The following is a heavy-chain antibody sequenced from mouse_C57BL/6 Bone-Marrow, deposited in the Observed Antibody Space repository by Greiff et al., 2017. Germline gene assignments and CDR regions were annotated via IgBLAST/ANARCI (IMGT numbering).Heavy chain of an antibody. V-gene: IGHV1-76*01. CDR1: GYTFTDYY. Sequence: QVQLQQSGAELVRPGASVKLSCKASGYTFTDYYINWVKQRPGQGLEWIARIYPGSGNTYYNEKFKGKATLTAEKSSSTAYMQLSSLTSEYSAVYFCARPYGSSYRWYFDVWGTGTTVTVSS. CDR3: ARPYGSSYRWYFDV. D-gene: IGHD1-1*01. J-gene: IGHJ1*03. CDR2: IYPGSGNT.